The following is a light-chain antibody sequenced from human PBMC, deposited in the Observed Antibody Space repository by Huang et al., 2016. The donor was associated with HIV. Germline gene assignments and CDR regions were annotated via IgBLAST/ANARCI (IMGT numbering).Light chain of an antibody. CDR1: QCVRSN. V-gene: IGKV3-15*01. CDR3: QQYNSWPRT. CDR2: DAS. J-gene: IGKJ2*01. Sequence: DRVMTQSPVTLSVSPGERATLSCRASQCVRSNLAWYQQKPGQAPRLLIFDASTRDTDVPARFSGSGSDIQFTLTISSLQSEDFALYYCQQYNSWPRTFGQGTKLEIK.